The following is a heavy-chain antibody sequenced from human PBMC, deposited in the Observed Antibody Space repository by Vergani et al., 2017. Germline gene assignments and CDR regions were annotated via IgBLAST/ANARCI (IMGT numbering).Heavy chain of an antibody. CDR1: GFTFSDFS. J-gene: IGHJ6*02. CDR3: ARDCTSGGCPDNYGMDV. Sequence: EVQLVESGGGLVKPGGPLRLSCAASGFTFSDFSMSWAGQAPGKGLEWVAFIGSSGPYINYADSLKGRFITSGDNTNNSLFLQLRSLRAEDAAVYYCARDCTSGGCPDNYGMDVWGQGATVTVSS. CDR2: IGSSGPYI. V-gene: IGHV3-21*06. D-gene: IGHD2-8*01.